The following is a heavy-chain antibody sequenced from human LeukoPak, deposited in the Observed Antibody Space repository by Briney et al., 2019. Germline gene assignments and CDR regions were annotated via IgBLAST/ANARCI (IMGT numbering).Heavy chain of an antibody. V-gene: IGHV4-59*08. J-gene: IGHJ5*02. CDR2: IYYSGST. CDR3: ARRIDSSSFNWFDP. Sequence: SETLSLTCTVSGGSISSYYWSWIRQPPGKGLEWIGYIYYSGSTNYNPSLKSRVTISVDTSKNQFSLKPSSVTAADTAVYYCARRIDSSSFNWFDPWGQGTLVTVSS. D-gene: IGHD6-13*01. CDR1: GGSISSYY.